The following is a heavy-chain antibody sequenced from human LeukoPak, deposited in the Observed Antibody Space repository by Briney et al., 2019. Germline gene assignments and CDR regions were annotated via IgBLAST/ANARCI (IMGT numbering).Heavy chain of an antibody. V-gene: IGHV3-21*01. CDR1: GFTFSSYS. CDR2: ISSSSSYI. CDR3: ARDSIASSKPFDY. Sequence: GGSLRLSCAASGFTFSSYSMNWVRQVPGKGLEWVSSISSSSSYIYYADSVKGRLTTSRDNAKNSLYLQMNSLRAEDTAVYYCARDSIASSKPFDYWGQGTLVTVSS. D-gene: IGHD6-6*01. J-gene: IGHJ4*02.